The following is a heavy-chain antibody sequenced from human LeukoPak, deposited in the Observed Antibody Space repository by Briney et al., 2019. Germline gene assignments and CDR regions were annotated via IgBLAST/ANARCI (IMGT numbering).Heavy chain of an antibody. CDR3: ARAGGDSSSWYPDY. D-gene: IGHD6-13*01. CDR2: INPSGGGT. CDR1: GYTFTSYY. Sequence: ASVTVSCKASGYTFTSYYMHWVRQAPGQGLEWMGIINPSGGGTNYAQKFQGRVTMTSDTSTSTVYTELSSLRSEDTAVYYCARAGGDSSSWYPDYWGQGTLVTVSS. J-gene: IGHJ4*02. V-gene: IGHV1-46*01.